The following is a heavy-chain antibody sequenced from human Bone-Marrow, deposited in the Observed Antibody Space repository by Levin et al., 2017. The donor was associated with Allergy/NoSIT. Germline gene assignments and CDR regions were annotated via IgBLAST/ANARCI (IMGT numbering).Heavy chain of an antibody. V-gene: IGHV1-2*05. D-gene: IGHD6-19*01. CDR1: GYSFTDYA. CDR3: VRLAPPMHVAGSTKFDY. CDR2: INPKTGAS. J-gene: IGHJ4*02. Sequence: ASVKVSCKASGYSFTDYAIHWVRQAPGQGFDWVGRINPKTGASIFAQKFQDRVTMTRDTSSGTVYMELSGLTSDDTGVYFRVRLAPPMHVAGSTKFDYWGQGTLVTVSS.